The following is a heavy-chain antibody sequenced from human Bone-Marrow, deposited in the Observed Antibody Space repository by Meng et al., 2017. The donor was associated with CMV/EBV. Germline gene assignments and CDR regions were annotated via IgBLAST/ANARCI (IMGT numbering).Heavy chain of an antibody. D-gene: IGHD2-15*01. CDR3: ARGGGCSDIPCPTDY. V-gene: IGHV1-2*02. CDR2: INPNSGGT. J-gene: IGHJ4*02. Sequence: ASVKVSCKASGYTFTGYYMHWVRQAPGQGLEWMGWINPNSGGTNYAQKFQGRVTMTRNTATGTAYMELSSLTSDDTAVYYCARGGGCSDIPCPTDYWGQGARVTGSS. CDR1: GYTFTGYY.